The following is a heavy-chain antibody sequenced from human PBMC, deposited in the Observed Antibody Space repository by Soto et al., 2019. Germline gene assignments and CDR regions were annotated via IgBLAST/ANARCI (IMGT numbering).Heavy chain of an antibody. CDR2: IYYSGST. D-gene: IGHD3-10*01. V-gene: IGHV4-61*01. CDR1: GGSVSSGSYY. CDR3: ARVSEDLWFGGQSYFDY. J-gene: IGHJ4*02. Sequence: PSETLSLTCTVSGGSVSSGSYYWSWIRQPPGKGLEWIGYIYYSGSTNYNPSLKSRVTISVDTSKNQFSLKLSSVTAADTAVYYCARVSEDLWFGGQSYFDYWGQGTLVTVSS.